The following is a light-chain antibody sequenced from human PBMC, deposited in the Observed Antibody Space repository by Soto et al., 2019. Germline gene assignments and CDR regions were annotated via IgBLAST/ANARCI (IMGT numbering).Light chain of an antibody. CDR3: QQYSTYRWT. CDR2: KAS. J-gene: IGKJ1*01. CDR1: QSISSW. V-gene: IGKV1-5*03. Sequence: DIQMTQSPSTLSASVGDGVTITCRASQSISSWLAWYQQKPGKAPKVLIYKASGLESGVPSRFSGSGSGTEFTLTISSLQPDDSATYYCQQYSTYRWTFGQGTKVEIK.